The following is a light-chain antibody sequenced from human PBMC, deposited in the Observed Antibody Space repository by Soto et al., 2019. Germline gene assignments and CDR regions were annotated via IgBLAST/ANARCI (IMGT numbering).Light chain of an antibody. J-gene: IGKJ3*01. Sequence: GDRVTITCGASQTAASYLNWYQQRPGKAPKLLIRAASRLESGVPARFSGSGSGTEFTLTISSLQPEDVATYYCQQSFNTPFTFGPRTKVDV. CDR3: QQSFNTPFT. CDR2: AAS. V-gene: IGKV1-39*01. CDR1: QTAASY.